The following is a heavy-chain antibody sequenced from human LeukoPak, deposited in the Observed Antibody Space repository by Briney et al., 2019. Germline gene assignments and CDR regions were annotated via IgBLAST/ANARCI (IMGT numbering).Heavy chain of an antibody. J-gene: IGHJ4*02. CDR1: GYTLTELS. V-gene: IGHV1-24*01. CDR2: FDPEDGET. D-gene: IGHD1-26*01. Sequence: ASEKVSCKVSGYTLTELSMHWVRQAPGKGLEWMGGFDPEDGETIYAQKFQGRVTMTEDTSTDTAYMELSSLRSEDTAVYYCATLSGSYYAGGIDYWGQGTLVTVSS. CDR3: ATLSGSYYAGGIDY.